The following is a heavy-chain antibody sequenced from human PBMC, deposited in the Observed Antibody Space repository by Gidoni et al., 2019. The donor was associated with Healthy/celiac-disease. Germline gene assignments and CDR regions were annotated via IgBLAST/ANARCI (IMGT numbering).Heavy chain of an antibody. V-gene: IGHV3-66*01. CDR3: ARDFSWDSGMDV. CDR2: IYSGGST. J-gene: IGHJ6*02. CDR1: GVTVSSNY. Sequence: EVQLVESGGGLVQPGGSLRLSCAASGVTVSSNYMSWVRQAPGKGLEWVSVIYSGGSTYYADAVKGRFTISRDNSKNTLYLQMNSLRAEDTAVYYCARDFSWDSGMDVWGQGTTVTVSS. D-gene: IGHD6-13*01.